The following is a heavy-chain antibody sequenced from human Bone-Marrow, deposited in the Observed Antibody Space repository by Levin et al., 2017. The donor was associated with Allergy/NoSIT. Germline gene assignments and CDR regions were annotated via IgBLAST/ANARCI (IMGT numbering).Heavy chain of an antibody. CDR3: ARAAGYCSTTSCYPRY. CDR2: IHTETGDP. CDR1: GYTFTTYA. J-gene: IGHJ4*02. Sequence: ASVKVSCKASGYTFTTYAMTWVRQAPGQGLEWMGWIHTETGDPTYAQGFTGRFVFSLDTSVSTAYLQISSLKAEDTAVYYCARAAGYCSTTSCYPRYWGQGTLVTVSS. D-gene: IGHD2-2*01. V-gene: IGHV7-4-1*02.